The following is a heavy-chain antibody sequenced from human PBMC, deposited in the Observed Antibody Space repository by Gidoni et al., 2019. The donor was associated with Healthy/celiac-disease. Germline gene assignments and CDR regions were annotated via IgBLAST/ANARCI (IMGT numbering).Heavy chain of an antibody. D-gene: IGHD6-19*01. CDR1: GYTFTGHY. V-gene: IGHV1-2*02. CDR3: AREGNGAYSSGWYIWDY. CDR2: INPNSGGT. J-gene: IGHJ4*02. Sequence: QVQLVQSGAEVKKPGASVKVSCKASGYTFTGHYMHWVRQAPGQGLEWMGWINPNSGGTNYAQKLQGRITMTRDTSISTAYMELSRLRSDDTAVYYCAREGNGAYSSGWYIWDYCGQGTLVTVSS.